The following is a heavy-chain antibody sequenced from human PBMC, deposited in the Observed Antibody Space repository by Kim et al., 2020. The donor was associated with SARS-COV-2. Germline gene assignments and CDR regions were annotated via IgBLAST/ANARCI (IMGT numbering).Heavy chain of an antibody. D-gene: IGHD1-1*01. CDR3: TRVPETTLALWDSFDI. Sequence: SVKSRLNISRDNAKNTAYLQIKSLKAEETAVYYCTRVPETTLALWDSFDIWGQGTMVTVSS. V-gene: IGHV3-73*01. J-gene: IGHJ3*02.